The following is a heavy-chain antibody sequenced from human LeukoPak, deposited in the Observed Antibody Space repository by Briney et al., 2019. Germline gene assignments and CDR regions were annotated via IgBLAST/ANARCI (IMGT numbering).Heavy chain of an antibody. D-gene: IGHD7-27*01. CDR1: GYTFTSYD. CDR3: ARDKNWDLEY. CDR2: MNPNSGNT. V-gene: IGHV1-8*02. Sequence: ASVKVSCKASGYTFTSYDINWVRQATGQGLEWMGWMNPNSGNTGYAQNLQGRVTMTTDTSTSTAYMELRSLRSDDTAVYYCARDKNWDLEYWGQGTLVTVSS. J-gene: IGHJ4*02.